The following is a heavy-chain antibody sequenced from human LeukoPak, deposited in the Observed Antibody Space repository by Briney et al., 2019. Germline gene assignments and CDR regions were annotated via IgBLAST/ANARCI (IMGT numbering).Heavy chain of an antibody. CDR2: ISPGDSKT. CDR3: ARLRGSGYDRFDY. J-gene: IGHJ4*02. D-gene: IGHD5-12*01. Sequence: GESLKISCKCSGYSFTSYWIGWVRQMPGKGLEWMGIISPGDSKTICSPSFQGQVTISADKSISTAYLQWSSLKASGTAMYYCARLRGSGYDRFDYWGQGTLVTVSS. V-gene: IGHV5-51*01. CDR1: GYSFTSYW.